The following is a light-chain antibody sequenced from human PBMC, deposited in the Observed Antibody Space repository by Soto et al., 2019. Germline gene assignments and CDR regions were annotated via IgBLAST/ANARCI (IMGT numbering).Light chain of an antibody. CDR1: SGDVGSYDY. CDR2: EVT. Sequence: QSALTQPPSASGSPGQSVTISCTGSSGDVGSYDYVSWYQQHPGKAPKLMIYEVTKRPSGVPDRFSGSKSGNTASLTISGLQVEDEAEYFCGSFTTSRIWVFGGGTKVTVL. J-gene: IGLJ3*02. CDR3: GSFTTSRIWV. V-gene: IGLV2-18*02.